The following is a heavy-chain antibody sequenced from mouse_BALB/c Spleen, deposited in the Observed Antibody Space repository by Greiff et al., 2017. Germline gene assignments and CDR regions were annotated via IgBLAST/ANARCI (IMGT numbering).Heavy chain of an antibody. Sequence: QVQLQQPGAELVKPGASVKMSCKASGYTFTSYNMHWVKQTPGQGLEWIGAIYPGNGDTSYNQKFKGKATLTADKSSSTAYMQLSSLTSEDSAVYYCARDDYDGEYYFDYWGQGTTLTVSS. CDR1: GYTFTSYN. CDR2: IYPGNGDT. D-gene: IGHD2-4*01. V-gene: IGHV1-12*01. J-gene: IGHJ2*01. CDR3: ARDDYDGEYYFDY.